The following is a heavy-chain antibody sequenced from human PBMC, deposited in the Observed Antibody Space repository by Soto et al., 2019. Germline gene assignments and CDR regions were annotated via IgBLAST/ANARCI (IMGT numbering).Heavy chain of an antibody. J-gene: IGHJ3*01. CDR2: ISGGGGSI. CDR3: AKGKSSNYVSHAFDV. Sequence: PGGSLRLSCAASGFNFNTYAMSWVRPAPGKGLEWVSGISGGGGSIHYVDSVKGRFTISRDNSKNTLYLQMNSLRGEDTAVYYCAKGKSSNYVSHAFDVWGQGTMVTVS. CDR1: GFNFNTYA. V-gene: IGHV3-23*01. D-gene: IGHD3-10*02.